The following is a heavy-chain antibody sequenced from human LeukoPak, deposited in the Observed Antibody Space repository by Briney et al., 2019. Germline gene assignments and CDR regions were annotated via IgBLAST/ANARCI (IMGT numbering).Heavy chain of an antibody. CDR3: ARNDVVWGSYRTDAFDI. J-gene: IGHJ3*02. CDR2: ISAYNGKT. CDR1: GYTFTSYG. D-gene: IGHD3-16*02. Sequence: ASVKVSCKASGYTFTSYGISWVRQAPGQGLEWMGWISAYNGKTNYAQKLQGRVTMTTDTSTSTAYMELRSLRSDDTAVYYCARNDVVWGSYRTDAFDIWGQGTMVTVSS. V-gene: IGHV1-18*01.